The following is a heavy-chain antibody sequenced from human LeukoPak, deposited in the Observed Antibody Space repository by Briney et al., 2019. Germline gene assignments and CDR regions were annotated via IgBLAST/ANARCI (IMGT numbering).Heavy chain of an antibody. V-gene: IGHV3-21*01. D-gene: IGHD1-26*01. CDR1: GFTFSSYS. CDR2: ISSSSSYI. J-gene: IGHJ4*02. CDR3: ASLTDIEAGAVRY. Sequence: GGSLRLSCAASGFTFSSYSMNWVRQAPGKGLEWVSSISSSSSYIYYADSVKGRFTISRDNAKYSLYLQMNSLRAEDAAVYYCASLTDIEAGAVRYWGQGTLVTVSS.